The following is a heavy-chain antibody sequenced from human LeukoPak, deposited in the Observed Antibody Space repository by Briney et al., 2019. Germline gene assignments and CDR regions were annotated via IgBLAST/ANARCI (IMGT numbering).Heavy chain of an antibody. CDR2: IDWDDDK. V-gene: IGHV2-70*11. D-gene: IGHD5-18*01. CDR3: ARIRSYGYRGAD. CDR1: GFSLRTSGMC. J-gene: IGHJ4*02. Sequence: SGPTLVKPTQPLTLTCTFSGFSLRTSGMCVSWIRQPPVKALEWLARIDWDDDKYYSTSLKTRLTISKDTSKNQVVLTMTNMDPVDTATYYCARIRSYGYRGADWGQGTLVTVSS.